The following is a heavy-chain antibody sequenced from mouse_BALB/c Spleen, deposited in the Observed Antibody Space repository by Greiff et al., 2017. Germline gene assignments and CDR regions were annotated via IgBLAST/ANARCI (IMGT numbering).Heavy chain of an antibody. CDR1: GFTFSSFG. CDR3: ARKDYGLFAY. V-gene: IGHV5-17*02. D-gene: IGHD1-2*01. CDR2: ISSGSSTI. Sequence: EVQGVESGGGLVQPGGSRKLSCAASGFTFSSFGMHWVRQAPEKGLEWVAYISSGSSTIYYADTVKGRFTISRDNPKNTLFLQMTSLRSEDTAMYYCARKDYGLFAYWGQGTLVTVSA. J-gene: IGHJ3*01.